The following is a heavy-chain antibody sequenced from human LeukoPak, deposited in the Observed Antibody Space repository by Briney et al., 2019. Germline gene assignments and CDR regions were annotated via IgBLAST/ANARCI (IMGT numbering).Heavy chain of an antibody. Sequence: SETLSLTCTVSGGSITSYYWSWIRQPPGKGLEWIGYMCYSGSTNYNPSLKSRVSISIDTSKTQFSLKLNSVTAADTAVYYCAAGTSWFDPWGQGTLVTVSS. D-gene: IGHD6-13*01. CDR3: AAGTSWFDP. V-gene: IGHV4-59*01. J-gene: IGHJ5*02. CDR2: MCYSGST. CDR1: GGSITSYY.